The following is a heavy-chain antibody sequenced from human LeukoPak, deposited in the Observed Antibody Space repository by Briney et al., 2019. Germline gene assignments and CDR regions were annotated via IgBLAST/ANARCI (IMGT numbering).Heavy chain of an antibody. J-gene: IGHJ6*03. Sequence: SETLSLTCTVSGGSISSYYWSWIRQPAGKGLEWIGRIYTSGSTNYNPSLKSRVTMSVDTSKNQFSLKLSSVTAADTAVYYCARAGDGYNPYYYYYMDVWGKGTTVTVSS. CDR3: ARAGDGYNPYYYYYMDV. CDR2: IYTSGST. V-gene: IGHV4-4*07. CDR1: GGSISSYY. D-gene: IGHD5-24*01.